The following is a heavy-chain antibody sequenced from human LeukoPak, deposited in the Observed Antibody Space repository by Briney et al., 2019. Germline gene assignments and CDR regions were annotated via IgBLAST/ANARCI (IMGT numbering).Heavy chain of an antibody. CDR2: ISGSGGST. Sequence: PGGSLRLSCAASGFTFSSYGMHWVRQAPGKGLEWVSAISGSGGSTYYADSVKGRFTISRDNSKNTLYLQMNSLRAEDTAVYYCAKAKDSSNLEFDYWGQGTLVTVSS. CDR1: GFTFSSYG. CDR3: AKAKDSSNLEFDY. V-gene: IGHV3-23*01. J-gene: IGHJ4*02. D-gene: IGHD6-13*01.